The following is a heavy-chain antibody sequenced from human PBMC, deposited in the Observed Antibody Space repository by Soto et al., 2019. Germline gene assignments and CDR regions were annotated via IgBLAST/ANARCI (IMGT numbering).Heavy chain of an antibody. D-gene: IGHD5-12*01. V-gene: IGHV5-51*01. CDR2: IYPGDSDT. Sequence: GESLKISCKGSGYSFTSYWIGWVRQMPGKGLEWMGIIYPGDSDTRYSPSFQGQVTISADKSISTAYLQWSSLKASDTAMYYCARHAEMATIPGIFRGDAFDIWGQGTMVTVSS. J-gene: IGHJ3*02. CDR1: GYSFTSYW. CDR3: ARHAEMATIPGIFRGDAFDI.